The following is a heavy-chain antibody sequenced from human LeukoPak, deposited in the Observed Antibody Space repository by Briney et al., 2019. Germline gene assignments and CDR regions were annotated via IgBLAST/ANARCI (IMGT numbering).Heavy chain of an antibody. Sequence: ASVKVSCKASGYTFTDYDINWVRQATGQGLEWLGWMNPNSGDTGYAQKFQGRVTMTRDTSISTAYMELGSLTSEDTAVYYCARGGLAALQHWGQGTLVTVSS. D-gene: IGHD6-13*01. J-gene: IGHJ1*01. CDR1: GYTFTDYD. CDR2: MNPNSGDT. CDR3: ARGGLAALQH. V-gene: IGHV1-8*01.